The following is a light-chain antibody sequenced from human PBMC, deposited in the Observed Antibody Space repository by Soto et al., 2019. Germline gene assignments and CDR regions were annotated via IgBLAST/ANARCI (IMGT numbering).Light chain of an antibody. CDR3: QSCDSSLSGSGV. Sequence: QSVLTQPPSVSGAPGQRVTISCTGTSSNIGAGYDVHWYQQFPGTAPKLLIYGNRNRPSGVPDRFSGSKSGTSASLAITGLQAEDEATYYCQSCDSSLSGSGVFGTGTKVTV. V-gene: IGLV1-40*01. CDR1: SSNIGAGYD. J-gene: IGLJ1*01. CDR2: GNR.